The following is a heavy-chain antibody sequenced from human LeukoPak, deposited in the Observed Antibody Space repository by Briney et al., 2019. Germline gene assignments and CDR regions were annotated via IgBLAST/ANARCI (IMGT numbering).Heavy chain of an antibody. CDR1: GYTFTGYY. CDR3: ASGFPDYGDSGY. Sequence: GASVKGSCKASGYTFTGYYMHWVRQAPGQGLEWMGWINPNSGGTNYAQKIQGRVTMTRDTSISTDYMELSRLRSDDTAVYYCASGFPDYGDSGYWGQGTLVTVSS. D-gene: IGHD4-17*01. CDR2: INPNSGGT. J-gene: IGHJ4*02. V-gene: IGHV1-2*02.